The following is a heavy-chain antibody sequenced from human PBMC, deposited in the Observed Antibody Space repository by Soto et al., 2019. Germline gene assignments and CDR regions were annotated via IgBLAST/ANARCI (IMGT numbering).Heavy chain of an antibody. Sequence: PSETLSLTCPVSGASISSYFWSWIRQPPGKGLEWIGYIYYGGSINYNPSLKSRVTISVDTSKNQFSLKLSSVTAADTAVYYCARLLNWNCSGGSCYPYWFDPWGQGTLVTVSS. V-gene: IGHV4-59*08. CDR2: IYYGGSI. J-gene: IGHJ5*02. CDR3: ARLLNWNCSGGSCYPYWFDP. D-gene: IGHD2-15*01. CDR1: GASISSYF.